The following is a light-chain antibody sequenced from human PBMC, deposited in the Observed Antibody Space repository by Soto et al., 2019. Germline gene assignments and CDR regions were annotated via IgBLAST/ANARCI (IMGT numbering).Light chain of an antibody. Sequence: EIVLTQSPATLSLSPGESATLSCRAGQSVSNYLTWYQLKPGQAPRLLISDASNRATGIPARFSGSGSGTDFTLTISSLEPEDFAVYYCQQRSSWPWTFGQGTKVDIK. CDR1: QSVSNY. J-gene: IGKJ1*01. V-gene: IGKV3-11*01. CDR2: DAS. CDR3: QQRSSWPWT.